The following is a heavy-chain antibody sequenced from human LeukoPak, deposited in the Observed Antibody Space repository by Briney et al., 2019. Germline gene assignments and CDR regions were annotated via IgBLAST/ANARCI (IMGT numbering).Heavy chain of an antibody. CDR1: GFTFSSYA. Sequence: HPGGSLRLSCAASGFTFSSYAMSWVRQAPGKGLEWVSAISGSGGSTYYADSVKGRFTISRDNSKNTLYLQMNSLRAEDTAVYYCAKDRGPDTFGVVKGGFDYWGQGTLVTVSS. CDR2: ISGSGGST. D-gene: IGHD3-3*01. V-gene: IGHV3-23*01. CDR3: AKDRGPDTFGVVKGGFDY. J-gene: IGHJ4*02.